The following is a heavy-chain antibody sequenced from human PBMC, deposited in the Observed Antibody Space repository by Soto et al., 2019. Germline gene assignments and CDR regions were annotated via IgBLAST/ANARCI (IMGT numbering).Heavy chain of an antibody. Sequence: GGSRRLSCAASGFTFSTYAMSWVRQAPGKGLEWVSAVSSSGGTTYYADSVKGRFTISRDNSKNTLDLQMSSLRAEDTAVYYCAKRGSSGFDIWGQGTMVTVSS. D-gene: IGHD3-3*01. CDR1: GFTFSTYA. CDR2: VSSSGGTT. V-gene: IGHV3-23*01. CDR3: AKRGSSGFDI. J-gene: IGHJ3*02.